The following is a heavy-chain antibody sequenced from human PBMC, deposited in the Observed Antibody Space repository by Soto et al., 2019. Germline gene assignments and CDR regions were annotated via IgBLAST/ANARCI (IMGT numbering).Heavy chain of an antibody. CDR2: IYPDDSDT. V-gene: IGHV5-51*01. Sequence: PGESLKISCKGSGYGFPDHWIGWVRQMPGKGLEWMGIIYPDDSDTRYSPSFQGQVIISADRSTNTAYLQWNSLKASDTATYFCARRADSPMVWHYFDFWGRGTLVTVSS. J-gene: IGHJ4*02. CDR3: ARRADSPMVWHYFDF. CDR1: GYGFPDHW. D-gene: IGHD3-10*01.